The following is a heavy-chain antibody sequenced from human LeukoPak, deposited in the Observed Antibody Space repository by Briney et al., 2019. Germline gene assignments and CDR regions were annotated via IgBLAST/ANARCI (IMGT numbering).Heavy chain of an antibody. Sequence: SETLSLTCTVSGGSISSYYWSWIRQPPGKGLEWIGYIYYSGSTNYNPSLKSRVTISVDTSKNQFSLKLSSVTAADTAVYYCARGSGWYSYWGQGTLVTVSS. CDR1: GGSISSYY. V-gene: IGHV4-59*01. CDR2: IYYSGST. CDR3: ARGSGWYSY. D-gene: IGHD6-19*01. J-gene: IGHJ4*02.